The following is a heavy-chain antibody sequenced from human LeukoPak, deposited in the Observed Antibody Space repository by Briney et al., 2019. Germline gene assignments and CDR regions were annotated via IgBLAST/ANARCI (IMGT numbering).Heavy chain of an antibody. CDR2: FAGSDTTK. Sequence: GGSPRLSCAASGFDFGAYEMNWVRQAPGKGLEWVAYFAGSDTTKYYADSVKGRFTISRDNAKNSPYLQMNSLRAEDTALYYCTTLGYHLDSWGQGTLVTVSS. CDR1: GFDFGAYE. CDR3: TTLGYHLDS. D-gene: IGHD3-22*01. V-gene: IGHV3-48*03. J-gene: IGHJ4*02.